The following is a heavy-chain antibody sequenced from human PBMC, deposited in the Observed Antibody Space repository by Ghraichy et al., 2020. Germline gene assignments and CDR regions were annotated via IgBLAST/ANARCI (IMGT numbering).Heavy chain of an antibody. CDR3: ARDQGYSSGYYLDS. V-gene: IGHV4-61*01. Sequence: SETLSLTCTVSGGSVRSAPYYWSWLRQSPGRGLEYIGYIHYSGSTDYNPSLKRRVTISVDTSKNQVSLKLSSVTAADTALYYCARDQGYSSGYYLDSWGQGTLVTVSS. CDR2: IHYSGST. D-gene: IGHD6-19*01. J-gene: IGHJ4*02. CDR1: GGSVRSAPYY.